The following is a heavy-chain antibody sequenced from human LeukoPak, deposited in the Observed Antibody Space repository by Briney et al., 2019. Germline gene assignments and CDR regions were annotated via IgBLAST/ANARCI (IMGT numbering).Heavy chain of an antibody. V-gene: IGHV4-34*01. Sequence: SETLSLTCAVYGGSFSGYYWSWIRQPPGKGLEWIGEINHSGSTNYNPSLKSRVTISVDTSKNQFSLKLSSVTAADTAVYYCARTLPALYDSSGYYRANKYYFDYWGQGTLVTVSS. D-gene: IGHD3-22*01. CDR3: ARTLPALYDSSGYYRANKYYFDY. CDR2: INHSGST. CDR1: GGSFSGYY. J-gene: IGHJ4*02.